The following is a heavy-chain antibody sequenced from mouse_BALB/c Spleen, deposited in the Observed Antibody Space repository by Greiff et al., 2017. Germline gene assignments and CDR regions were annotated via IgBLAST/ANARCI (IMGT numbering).Heavy chain of an antibody. V-gene: IGHV1S137*01. Sequence: VKLLESGPELVRPGISVKISCKGSGYAFTDYAMHWVKQSHAKGLEWIGVISTYNGNTNYNQKFKGKATMTVDKSSSTAYMDLARLTSEDSAIYYSARSGSSLYAMDYWGQGTSVTVSS. J-gene: IGHJ4*01. D-gene: IGHD1-1*01. CDR1: GYAFTDYA. CDR2: ISTYNGNT. CDR3: ARSGSSLYAMDY.